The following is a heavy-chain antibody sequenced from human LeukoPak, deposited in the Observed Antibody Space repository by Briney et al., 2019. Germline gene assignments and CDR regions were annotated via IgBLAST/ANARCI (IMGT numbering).Heavy chain of an antibody. V-gene: IGHV4-61*02. J-gene: IGHJ4*02. CDR1: GGSISSGSYY. CDR2: IYTSGST. D-gene: IGHD6-6*01. CDR3: ARDKAARGAFDN. Sequence: KTSETLSLTCTVSGGSISSGSYYWSWIRQPAGKGLEWIGRIYTSGSTNYNPSLKSRVTISVDTSKNQFSLKLSSVTAADTAVYYCARDKAARGAFDNWGQGTLVTVSS.